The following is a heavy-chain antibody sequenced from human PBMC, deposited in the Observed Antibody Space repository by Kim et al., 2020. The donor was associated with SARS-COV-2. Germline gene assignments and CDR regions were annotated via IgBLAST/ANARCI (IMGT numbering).Heavy chain of an antibody. CDR1: GFTFSSYS. CDR2: ISSSSSYI. CDR3: ARDPSPGYSSSWYSGGYYYGMDV. Sequence: GGSLRLSCAASGFTFSSYSMNWVRQAPGKGLEWVSSISSSSSYIYYADSVKGRFTISRDNAKNSLYLQMNSLRAEDTAVDYCARDPSPGYSSSWYSGGYYYGMDVWGQGTTVTVSS. V-gene: IGHV3-21*01. J-gene: IGHJ6*02. D-gene: IGHD6-13*01.